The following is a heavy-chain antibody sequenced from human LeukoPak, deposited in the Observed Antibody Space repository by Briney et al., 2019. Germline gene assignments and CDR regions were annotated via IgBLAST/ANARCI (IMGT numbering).Heavy chain of an antibody. V-gene: IGHV1-2*02. CDR1: GYTFTGYY. CDR2: INPNSGGT. CDR3: AMAPISFLLYNY. Sequence: ASVKVSCKASGYTFTGYYMHWVRQAPGQGLEWMGWINPNSGGTNYAQKFQGRVTMTRDTSISTAYMELSSLRSEDTAVYYCAMAPISFLLYNYWGQGTLVTVSS. J-gene: IGHJ4*02. D-gene: IGHD2/OR15-2a*01.